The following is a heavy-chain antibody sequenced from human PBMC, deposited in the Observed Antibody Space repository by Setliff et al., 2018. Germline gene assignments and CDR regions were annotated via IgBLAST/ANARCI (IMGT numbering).Heavy chain of an antibody. CDR1: GFTFSSYA. J-gene: IGHJ4*02. CDR2: ISGSGGST. Sequence: GGSLRLSCAASGFTFSSYAMSWVRQAPGKGLEWVSAISGSGGSTYYADSVKGRFTISRDNSKNTLYLQMNSLRAEDTVVYYCTTAPLAAASTCWGQGTLVTVSS. V-gene: IGHV3-23*01. D-gene: IGHD6-13*01. CDR3: TTAPLAAASTC.